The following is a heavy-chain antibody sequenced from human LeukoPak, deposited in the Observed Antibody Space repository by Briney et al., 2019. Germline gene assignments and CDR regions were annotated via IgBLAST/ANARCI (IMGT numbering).Heavy chain of an antibody. CDR2: ISHDGTNK. D-gene: IGHD3-3*01. CDR3: AKSPVGRFLDY. V-gene: IGHV3-30-3*02. J-gene: IGHJ4*02. CDR1: GFTFSTYA. Sequence: PGGSLRLSCAASGFTFSTYAMHWVRQAPGKGLEWVALISHDGTNKYYADSVKGRLTISRDNSKNTLYLQMNSLRAEDTAVYYCAKSPVGRFLDYWGQGTLVTVSS.